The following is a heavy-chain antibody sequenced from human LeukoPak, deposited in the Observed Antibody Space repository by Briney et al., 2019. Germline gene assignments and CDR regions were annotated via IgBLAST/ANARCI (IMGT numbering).Heavy chain of an antibody. Sequence: ASVKVSCKASGYTFTSYAMHWVRQAPGQRLEWMGWINAGNGNTKYSQKFQGRVTITRDTSASTAYMELSSLRSEDTAVYYCARGGLYSSSWYRGDFDYWGQGTLVTVSS. CDR1: GYTFTSYA. D-gene: IGHD6-13*01. CDR2: INAGNGNT. CDR3: ARGGLYSSSWYRGDFDY. V-gene: IGHV1-3*01. J-gene: IGHJ4*02.